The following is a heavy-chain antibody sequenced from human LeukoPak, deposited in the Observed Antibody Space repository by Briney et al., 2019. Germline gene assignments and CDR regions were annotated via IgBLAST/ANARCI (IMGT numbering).Heavy chain of an antibody. V-gene: IGHV4-59*08. CDR2: IDYSGST. D-gene: IGHD2-2*01. Sequence: SETLSLTCIVSGGSISSYYWSWIRQPPGKGLEWIGYIDYSGSTNYNPSLKSRVTISVDTSKNQFSLKLSSVTAADTAVYYCASHNAAMTFDYWGQGTVVTVSS. J-gene: IGHJ4*02. CDR1: GGSISSYY. CDR3: ASHNAAMTFDY.